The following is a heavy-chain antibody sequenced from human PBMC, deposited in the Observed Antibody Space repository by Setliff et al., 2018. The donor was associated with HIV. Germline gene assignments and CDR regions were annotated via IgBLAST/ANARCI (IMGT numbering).Heavy chain of an antibody. D-gene: IGHD6-13*01. CDR1: GFTFDNVD. J-gene: IGHJ4*02. Sequence: GGSLRLSCAASGFTFDNVDMNWVRQAPGKGLEWVSVISGSGVITDYADSVKGRFTISRDNSKNMLYLQMNSLRAEDTAVYYCAKPNSPMFDSWGQGTLVTVSS. V-gene: IGHV3-23*01. CDR2: ISGSGVIT. CDR3: AKPNSPMFDS.